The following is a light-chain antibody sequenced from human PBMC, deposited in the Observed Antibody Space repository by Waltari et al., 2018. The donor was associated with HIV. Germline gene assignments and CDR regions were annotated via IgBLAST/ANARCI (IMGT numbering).Light chain of an antibody. CDR2: DVS. V-gene: IGLV2-23*02. CDR1: DIDIGNYNL. Sequence: QSALTQPASVSGNPGPSVTITCTGPDIDIGNYNLVSWFQQHPGKAPKLLIYDVSKRPSGVSSRFSGSKSGYFASLTISGLLTEDESSYYCLTYVSKTSTWQFGGGTYLTV. J-gene: IGLJ3*02. CDR3: LTYVSKTSTWQ.